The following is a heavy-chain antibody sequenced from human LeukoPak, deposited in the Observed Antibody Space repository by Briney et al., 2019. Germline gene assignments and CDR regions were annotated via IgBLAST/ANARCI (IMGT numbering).Heavy chain of an antibody. Sequence: ASVKVSCKASGYTFTRYDINWVRQATGQGLEWMGWMNPNSGNTGYAQKFQGRVTMTRNTSISTAYMELSSLRSEDTAVYYCARIYCSSTCSAFDIWGQGTMVTVSS. CDR2: MNPNSGNT. D-gene: IGHD2-2*01. CDR3: ARIYCSSTCSAFDI. V-gene: IGHV1-8*01. J-gene: IGHJ3*02. CDR1: GYTFTRYD.